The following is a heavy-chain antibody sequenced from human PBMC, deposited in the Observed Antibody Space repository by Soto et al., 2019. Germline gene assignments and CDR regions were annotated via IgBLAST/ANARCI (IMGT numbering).Heavy chain of an antibody. J-gene: IGHJ4*02. CDR2: ISPYNGDT. V-gene: IGHV1-18*01. CDR3: AKDHLRSIGLAGVD. CDR1: GYIFTNFG. D-gene: IGHD3-3*01. Sequence: ASVKVSCKASGYIFTNFGITWVRQAPGQGLEWMGWISPYNGDTIYAQNLQGRVTMTTDASTTTVYMELGSLRSDDTAVYYCAKDHLRSIGLAGVDWGQGTQVPVSS.